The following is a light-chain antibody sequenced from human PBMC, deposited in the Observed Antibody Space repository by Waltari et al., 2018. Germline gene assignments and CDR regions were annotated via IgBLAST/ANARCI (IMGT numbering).Light chain of an antibody. CDR3: QQYDNLLEFT. Sequence: DIQMTQSPSSLSAYVGDRVTITCQASQDISNYLNWYQQKPGKAPKLLIYDASNLETGVPSRFSGSGSGTDFTFTISSLQPEDIATYYCQQYDNLLEFTFGPGTKVDIK. CDR2: DAS. J-gene: IGKJ3*01. V-gene: IGKV1-33*01. CDR1: QDISNY.